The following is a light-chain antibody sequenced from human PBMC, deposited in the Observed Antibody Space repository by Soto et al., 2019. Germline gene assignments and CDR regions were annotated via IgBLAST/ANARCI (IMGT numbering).Light chain of an antibody. J-gene: IGKJ4*01. CDR2: KSS. CDR1: QSVSIW. Sequence: DIQMTQSPSTLSASEGDRVTISCRASQSVSIWLAWYQQKPGRAPKLLIYKSSILESGVPSRFSGSGSGTEFTLTISSLQPEDFATYYCLQDNSYPLTFGGGTKVDIK. CDR3: LQDNSYPLT. V-gene: IGKV1-5*03.